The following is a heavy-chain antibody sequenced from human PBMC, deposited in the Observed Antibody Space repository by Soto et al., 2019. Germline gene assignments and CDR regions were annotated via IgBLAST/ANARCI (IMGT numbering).Heavy chain of an antibody. CDR1: GYSFTSYW. J-gene: IGHJ6*02. D-gene: IGHD6-6*01. V-gene: IGHV5-10-1*01. CDR3: ARHGAARSYYYYGMDV. Sequence: GESLKISCXGSGYSFTSYWISWVRQMPGKGLEWMGRIDPSDSYTNYSPSFQGHVTISADKSISTAYLQWSSLKASDTAMYYCARHGAARSYYYYGMDVWGQGTTVTVSS. CDR2: IDPSDSYT.